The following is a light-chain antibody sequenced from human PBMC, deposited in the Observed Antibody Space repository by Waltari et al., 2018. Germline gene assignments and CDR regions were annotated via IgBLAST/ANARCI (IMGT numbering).Light chain of an antibody. J-gene: IGLJ3*02. Sequence: YDLTQPPCILASSAQQAATTCSGAGWRNEYEYWYQHKSGQSPILVIYQDSNRPSGIPERFSGSNSEDTATLTIRGTQALDEGDFYCQTWDTNTGVFGGGTKLTVL. V-gene: IGLV3-1*01. CDR2: QDS. CDR1: GWRNEY. CDR3: QTWDTNTGV.